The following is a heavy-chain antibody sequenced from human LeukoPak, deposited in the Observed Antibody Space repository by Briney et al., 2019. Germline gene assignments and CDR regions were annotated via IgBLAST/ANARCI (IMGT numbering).Heavy chain of an antibody. Sequence: PGESLRISCKGSGYSFSSYWISWVRQMPGKGLEWTGRIDPGDSFTKYRPSLEGRATISADKSLSTVYLQWSSLKASDTAIYYCARDGGGVSSWVSHWGQGTLVTVSS. CDR3: ARDGGGVSSWVSH. D-gene: IGHD2-8*02. CDR1: GYSFSSYW. V-gene: IGHV5-10-1*01. CDR2: IDPGDSFT. J-gene: IGHJ4*02.